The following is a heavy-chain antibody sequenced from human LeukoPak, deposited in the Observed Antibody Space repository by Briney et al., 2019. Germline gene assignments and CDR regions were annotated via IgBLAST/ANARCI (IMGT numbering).Heavy chain of an antibody. V-gene: IGHV1-2*02. D-gene: IGHD3-3*01. Sequence: ASVKVSCKASGYTFTGYYMHWARQAPGQGLEWMGWINPNSGGTNYAQKFQGRVTMTRDTSISTAYMELSRLRSDDTAVYYCARDTDYDFWSGYYSENAFDIWGQGTIVTVSS. CDR1: GYTFTGYY. CDR3: ARDTDYDFWSGYYSENAFDI. J-gene: IGHJ3*02. CDR2: INPNSGGT.